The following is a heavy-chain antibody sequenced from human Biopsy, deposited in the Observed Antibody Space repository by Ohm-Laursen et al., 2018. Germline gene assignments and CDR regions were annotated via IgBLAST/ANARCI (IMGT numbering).Heavy chain of an antibody. CDR1: GDSVTKYY. CDR3: ARDSGILNYGNFKYSHYYGMDV. Sequence: SETLSLTCTVSGDSVTKYYWSWIRQPPGKGLEWIGHIYYSVMTNYNPSLQSRVSISGDTSRNQASLTLSSVTAADTAVYYCARDSGILNYGNFKYSHYYGMDVWGQGTKVTVSS. J-gene: IGHJ6*02. D-gene: IGHD4-11*01. V-gene: IGHV4-59*02. CDR2: IYYSVMT.